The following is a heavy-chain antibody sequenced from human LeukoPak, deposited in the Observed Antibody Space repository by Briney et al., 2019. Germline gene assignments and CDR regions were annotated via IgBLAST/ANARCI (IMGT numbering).Heavy chain of an antibody. Sequence: PSETLSLTCAVYGGSLSGYSWSWVRQPPGKGLEWIGEINHSGSINYNPSLKSRVTISEDTSKRQFSLKLSSVTAADTAVYYCAREAHCSSTSCHSLVGAFDIWGQGTMVTVSS. V-gene: IGHV4-34*01. CDR2: INHSGSI. CDR1: GGSLSGYS. D-gene: IGHD2-2*01. CDR3: AREAHCSSTSCHSLVGAFDI. J-gene: IGHJ3*02.